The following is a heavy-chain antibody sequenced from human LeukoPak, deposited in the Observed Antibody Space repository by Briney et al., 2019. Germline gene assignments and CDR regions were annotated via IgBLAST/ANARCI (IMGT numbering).Heavy chain of an antibody. V-gene: IGHV3-7*01. CDR2: IKQDGSEK. J-gene: IGHJ5*02. CDR3: ASGSSSWYFA. Sequence: GGSLRLSCAASGFTFSSYWMSWVRQAPGKGLEWVADIKQDGSEKYYVDSAKGRFTISRDNAKNSLYLQMNSLRAEDTAVYYCASGSSSWYFAWGQGTLVTVSS. CDR1: GFTFSSYW. D-gene: IGHD6-13*01.